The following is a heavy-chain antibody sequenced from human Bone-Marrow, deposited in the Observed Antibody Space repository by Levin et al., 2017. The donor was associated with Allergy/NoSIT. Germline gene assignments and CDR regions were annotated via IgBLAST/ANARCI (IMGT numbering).Heavy chain of an antibody. CDR1: GYTFSNFG. J-gene: IGHJ4*02. V-gene: IGHV1-18*01. CDR3: ARVHRFGVVMPVPLDY. Sequence: RASVKVSCKASGYTFSNFGVSWVRQAPGQGLEWMGWISAYNENTNKAQNLQGRVTMTTDTSTSTAYMELRSLRSDDTAVYYCARVHRFGVVMPVPLDYWGQGTLVTVSS. CDR2: ISAYNENT. D-gene: IGHD3-3*01.